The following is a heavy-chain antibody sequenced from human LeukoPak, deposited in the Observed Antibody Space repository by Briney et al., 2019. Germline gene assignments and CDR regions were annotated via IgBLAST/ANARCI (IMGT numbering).Heavy chain of an antibody. CDR3: ARGARKGDDYGGFFDY. CDR2: ISYDGSYK. J-gene: IGHJ4*02. V-gene: IGHV3-30*04. D-gene: IGHD4-23*01. Sequence: PGGSLRLSCAASGFTFRNYAMHWVRQAPGKGLEWVAVISYDGSYKDYVDSVKGRFTISRDNSKNTLYLQMNSLRAEDTAVYYCARGARKGDDYGGFFDYWGQGTLVTVSS. CDR1: GFTFRNYA.